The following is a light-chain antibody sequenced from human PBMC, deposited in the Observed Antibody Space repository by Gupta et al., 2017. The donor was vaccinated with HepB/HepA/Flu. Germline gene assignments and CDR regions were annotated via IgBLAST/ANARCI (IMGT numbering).Light chain of an antibody. V-gene: IGLV2-23*02. J-gene: IGLJ3*02. Sequence: QPALTQPASVSGSPGQSITITCTGSNNDVGGYDLVAWYQQHPGKAPILIIYEVHKRPSGVSSRFAGSKSGDTASLTISGLQADDDGSYSSCSYARYVTLVFGGGTKLTVL. CDR2: EVH. CDR1: NNDVGGYDL. CDR3: CSYARYVTLV.